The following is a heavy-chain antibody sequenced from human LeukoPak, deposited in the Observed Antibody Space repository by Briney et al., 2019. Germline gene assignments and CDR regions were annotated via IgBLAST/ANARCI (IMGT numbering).Heavy chain of an antibody. CDR3: ATHYYDSSGYYYDHAFDI. Sequence: GGSPRLSCAASGFTFSSYRMNWVRQAPGKGLDWVSSISSSHNNIYYADSVKGRFTISRDNSKNTLYLQMNNLRAEDTAVYYCATHYYDSSGYYYDHAFDIWGQGTMVTVSS. J-gene: IGHJ3*02. CDR1: GFTFSSYR. V-gene: IGHV3-21*04. CDR2: ISSSHNNI. D-gene: IGHD3-22*01.